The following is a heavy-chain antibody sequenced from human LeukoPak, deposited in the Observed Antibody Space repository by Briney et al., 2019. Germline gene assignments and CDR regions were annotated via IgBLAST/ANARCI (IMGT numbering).Heavy chain of an antibody. CDR1: GGSIRSGDYY. Sequence: SETLSLTCTVSGGSIRSGDYYWSWIRQPPGKGLEWIGYIYYSGSTYYNPSLKSRVTISVDTSKNQFSLKLSSVTAADTAVYYCAREKGPITMVRGVIIGRAFDIWGQGTMVTVSS. CDR3: AREKGPITMVRGVIIGRAFDI. J-gene: IGHJ3*02. D-gene: IGHD3-10*01. V-gene: IGHV4-30-4*01. CDR2: IYYSGST.